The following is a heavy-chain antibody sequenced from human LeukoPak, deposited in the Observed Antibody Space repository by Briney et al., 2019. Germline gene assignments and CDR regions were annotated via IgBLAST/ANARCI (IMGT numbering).Heavy chain of an antibody. D-gene: IGHD3-10*01. CDR1: GFTVSSNY. Sequence: GGSLRLSCAASGFTVSSNYMSWVRQAPGKGLEWVSVIYSGGSTYYADSVKGRFTISGDNSKNTLYLQMNSLRAEDTAVYYCARDLHYYGSGSSTRPNYYYYGMDVWGKGTTVTVSS. CDR2: IYSGGST. CDR3: ARDLHYYGSGSSTRPNYYYYGMDV. J-gene: IGHJ6*04. V-gene: IGHV3-53*01.